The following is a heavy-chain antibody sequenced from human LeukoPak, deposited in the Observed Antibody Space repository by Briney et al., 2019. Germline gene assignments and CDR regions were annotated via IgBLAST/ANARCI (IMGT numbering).Heavy chain of an antibody. D-gene: IGHD6-19*01. CDR2: INHSGST. CDR3: ARDSSGWYWFDP. Sequence: PSETLSLTCAVYGGSFSGYYWSWIRQPPGKGLEWIGEINHSGSTNYNPSLKSRVTISVDTSKNQFSLKLSSVTAADTAVYYCARDSSGWYWFDPWGQGTLATVSS. J-gene: IGHJ5*02. V-gene: IGHV4-34*01. CDR1: GGSFSGYY.